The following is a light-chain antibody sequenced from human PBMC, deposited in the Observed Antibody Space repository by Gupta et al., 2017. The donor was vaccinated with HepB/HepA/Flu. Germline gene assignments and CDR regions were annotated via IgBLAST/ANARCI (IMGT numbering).Light chain of an antibody. CDR1: QSISSY. V-gene: IGKV1-39*01. CDR3: QRSDSTPLT. CDR2: AAS. J-gene: IGKJ4*01. Sequence: DIQTTQSPSSLSASVGDRVTITCRASQSISSYLNWYQQKPGKAPKLLIYAASSLQSGVPSRFSGSGSGTDFTLTISSLQPEDFATYYCQRSDSTPLTFAAWTNVKI.